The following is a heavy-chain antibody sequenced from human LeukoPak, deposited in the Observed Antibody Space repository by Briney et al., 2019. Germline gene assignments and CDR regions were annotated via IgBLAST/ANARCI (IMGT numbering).Heavy chain of an antibody. CDR1: GGSISSGSYY. J-gene: IGHJ4*02. D-gene: IGHD3-22*01. CDR3: TRVLLDSFDSNGYPDY. Sequence: PSETLSLTCTVSGGSISSGSYYWSWIRQPPGKGLEWIGYIYFSGNTYYNPSLTSRVTISVDTSKNQFSLKLNSVTAADTAVYYCTRVLLDSFDSNGYPDYWGQGALVTVSS. V-gene: IGHV4-30-4*01. CDR2: IYFSGNT.